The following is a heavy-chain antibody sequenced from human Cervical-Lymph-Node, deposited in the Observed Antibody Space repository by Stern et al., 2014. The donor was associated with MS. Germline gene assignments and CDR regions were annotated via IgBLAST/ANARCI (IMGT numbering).Heavy chain of an antibody. J-gene: IGHJ3*02. D-gene: IGHD6-13*01. Sequence: QVQLVESGAEVKKPGASVKGSCTAAGYIFTAYYIHWLRQAPGQGLVWLGWIDPDRGGTNYAQKFQGRVTMTRDTSISTAYMELTSPTSDDTAVYYCARMAYSNIYYAGLDIWGQGTMVTVSS. V-gene: IGHV1-2*02. CDR2: IDPDRGGT. CDR1: GYIFTAYY. CDR3: ARMAYSNIYYAGLDI.